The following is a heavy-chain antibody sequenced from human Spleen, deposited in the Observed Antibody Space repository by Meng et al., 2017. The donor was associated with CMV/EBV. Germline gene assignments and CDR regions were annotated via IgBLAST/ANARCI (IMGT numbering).Heavy chain of an antibody. D-gene: IGHD1-26*01. CDR2: ISTRSGNI. J-gene: IGHJ4*02. Sequence: SLKISCAVSGITLDHCAIHWVRQAPGKGLEWVSGISTRSGNIGYADSVKGRFTISRETAKNSLYLQMNSLRVEDTAVYYCVRGWALSYWGQGTLVTVSS. CDR1: GITLDHCA. V-gene: IGHV3-9*01. CDR3: VRGWALSY.